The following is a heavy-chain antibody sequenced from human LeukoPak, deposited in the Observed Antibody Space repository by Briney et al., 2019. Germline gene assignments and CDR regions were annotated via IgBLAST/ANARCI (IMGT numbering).Heavy chain of an antibody. CDR3: VRGHTILTH. CDR2: IKQDGSEK. D-gene: IGHD2-21*02. V-gene: IGHV3-7*04. J-gene: IGHJ4*02. CDR1: GFTFSSYW. Sequence: PSGGSLRLSCAASGFTFSSYWMSWVRQAPGKGLEWVANIKQDGSEKYYVDSVKGRFTISRDNAKNSLYLQMSSLRVEDTAVYYCVRGHTILTHWGAGTLVTVSS.